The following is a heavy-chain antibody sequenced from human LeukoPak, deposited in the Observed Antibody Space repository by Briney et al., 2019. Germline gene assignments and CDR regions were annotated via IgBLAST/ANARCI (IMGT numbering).Heavy chain of an antibody. CDR2: IKQDGSEK. Sequence: GGSLRLSCSASGFTFIDYYMTWVRQVPGKGLEWVASIKQDGSEKYYVDPVKGRFTISRDNAKKSLYLQMNSLRAEDTAVYHCARDPAMDEWGQGTLVTVSS. CDR1: GFTFIDYY. J-gene: IGHJ4*02. D-gene: IGHD5-18*01. CDR3: ARDPAMDE. V-gene: IGHV3-7*04.